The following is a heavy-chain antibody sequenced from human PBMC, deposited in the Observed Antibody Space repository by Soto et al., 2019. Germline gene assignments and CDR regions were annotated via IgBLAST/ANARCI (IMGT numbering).Heavy chain of an antibody. V-gene: IGHV3-64D*06. J-gene: IGHJ5*02. CDR3: VKVSTFYDILTGYYSTNFFDP. CDR2: ISSDGDIT. Sequence: GGSLRLSCSASGFTFSEYSMHWVRQAPGKGLQYVSTISSDGDITYYADSVKGRFTIARDNSKNTLYLQMDSLRPEDTAVYYCVKVSTFYDILTGYYSTNFFDPWGQGTLVTV. D-gene: IGHD3-9*01. CDR1: GFTFSEYS.